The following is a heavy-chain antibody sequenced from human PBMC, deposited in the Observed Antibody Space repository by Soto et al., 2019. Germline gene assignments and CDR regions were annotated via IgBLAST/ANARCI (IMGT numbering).Heavy chain of an antibody. D-gene: IGHD2-15*01. CDR2: ISYDGGNK. CDR3: ARGDREDIAVVIGVRPGEYGVDV. Sequence: QVQLVESGGGVVQPGRSLRLSCAASGFTFRNYAMHWVRQAPGKGLECVAVISYDGGNKFYRDYVKGRFTISRDNSKNTLYLQINSLRYDDTAVYYCARGDREDIAVVIGVRPGEYGVDVCGQGTTVTVSS. CDR1: GFTFRNYA. J-gene: IGHJ6*02. V-gene: IGHV3-30-3*01.